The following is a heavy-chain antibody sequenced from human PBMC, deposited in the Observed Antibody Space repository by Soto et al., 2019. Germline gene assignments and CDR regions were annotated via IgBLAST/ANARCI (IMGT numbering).Heavy chain of an antibody. Sequence: EVQLLESGGGLIQPGGSLRLSCAASGFIVSNSYMTWVRQAPGKGLEWVSVTFSGGNTYYADSVRGPFTVSRDNSKNTLYLQMDSLRAEDTAVYYCARGLYDFWSGDPNYGSDVWGQGTTVTVSS. CDR3: ARGLYDFWSGDPNYGSDV. J-gene: IGHJ6*02. V-gene: IGHV3-53*01. D-gene: IGHD3-3*01. CDR2: TFSGGNT. CDR1: GFIVSNSY.